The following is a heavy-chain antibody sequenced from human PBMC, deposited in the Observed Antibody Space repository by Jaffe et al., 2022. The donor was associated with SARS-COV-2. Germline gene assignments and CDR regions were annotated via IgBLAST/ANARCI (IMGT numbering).Heavy chain of an antibody. CDR1: GGSISSYY. D-gene: IGHD2-2*02. CDR3: AREGEIPGGGSYYYYGMDV. J-gene: IGHJ6*02. Sequence: QVQLQESGPGLVKPSETLSLTCTVSGGSISSYYWSWIRQPAGKGLEWIGRIYTSGSTNYNPSLKSRVTMSVDTSKNQFSLKLSSVTAADTAVYYCAREGEIPGGGSYYYYGMDVWGQGTTVTVSS. V-gene: IGHV4-4*07. CDR2: IYTSGST.